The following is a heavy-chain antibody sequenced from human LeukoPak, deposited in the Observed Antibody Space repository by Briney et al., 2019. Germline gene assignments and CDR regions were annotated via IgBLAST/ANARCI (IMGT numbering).Heavy chain of an antibody. V-gene: IGHV4-39*01. Sequence: SETLSLTCTVSGGSISSGSYYWGWIRQPPGEGLEWIGSIYYSGDTYYNPSLESRVTISVDTSNNQFSLKLSSVTAADTAVYYCARLQWFGESKKGYSYYMDVWGKGTTVTVFS. CDR2: IYYSGDT. D-gene: IGHD3-10*01. CDR1: GGSISSGSYY. CDR3: ARLQWFGESKKGYSYYMDV. J-gene: IGHJ6*03.